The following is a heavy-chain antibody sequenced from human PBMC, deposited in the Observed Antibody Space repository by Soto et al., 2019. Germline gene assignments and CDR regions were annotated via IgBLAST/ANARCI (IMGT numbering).Heavy chain of an antibody. Sequence: SVKVSCKASGGTFSSYAISWVRQAPGQGLEWMGGIIPIFGTANYAQKFQGRVTITADKSTSTAYMELSSLRSEDTAVYYCAREKAAVAGSFDYWGQGTLVTVSS. CDR2: IIPIFGTA. CDR1: GGTFSSYA. V-gene: IGHV1-69*06. D-gene: IGHD6-19*01. J-gene: IGHJ4*02. CDR3: AREKAAVAGSFDY.